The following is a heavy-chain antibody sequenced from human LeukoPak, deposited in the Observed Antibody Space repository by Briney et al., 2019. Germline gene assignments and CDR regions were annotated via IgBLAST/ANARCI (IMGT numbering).Heavy chain of an antibody. D-gene: IGHD3-22*01. CDR3: AADRHEGSGYYYDAFDI. V-gene: IGHV1-58*02. CDR1: GFTFTSSA. CDR2: IVVGSGNT. Sequence: GASVKVSCKASGFTFTSSAMQWVRQARGQRLEWIGWIVVGSGNTNYAQKFQERVTITRDMSTSTAYMELSSLRSEDTAVYYCAADRHEGSGYYYDAFDIWGQGTMVTVSS. J-gene: IGHJ3*02.